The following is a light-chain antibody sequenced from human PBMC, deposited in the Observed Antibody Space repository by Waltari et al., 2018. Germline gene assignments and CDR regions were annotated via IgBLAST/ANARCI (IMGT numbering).Light chain of an antibody. CDR3: QHYDGSVVT. V-gene: IGKV3-20*01. CDR2: GTS. J-gene: IGKJ4*01. Sequence: IVLTQSPGTLSLSPGDRATLSCRASQSVTSIAFTWYQQRPGQAPRLLIYGTSSRATDIPDRFSGSGSGTDFTLTISRLEPEDFAVYFCQHYDGSVVTFGGGTKVEI. CDR1: QSVTSIA.